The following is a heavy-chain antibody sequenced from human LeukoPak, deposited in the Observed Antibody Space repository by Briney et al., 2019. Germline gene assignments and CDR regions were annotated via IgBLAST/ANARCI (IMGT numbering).Heavy chain of an antibody. V-gene: IGHV1-8*01. D-gene: IGHD3-10*01. CDR1: GYTFTSYD. CDR2: MNPNSGNT. Sequence: ASVKVSCKASGYTFTSYDINWVRQATGQGLEWMGWMNPNSGNTGYAQKFQGRVTMTRNTSISTAYMELSSLRSEDTAVYYCARGHSGGSGSYYNLHYYYGMDVWGQGTTVTVSS. CDR3: ARGHSGGSGSYYNLHYYYGMDV. J-gene: IGHJ6*02.